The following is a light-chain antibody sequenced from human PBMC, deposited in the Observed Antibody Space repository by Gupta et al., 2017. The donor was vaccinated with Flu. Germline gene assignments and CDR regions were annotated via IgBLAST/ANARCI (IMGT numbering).Light chain of an antibody. CDR3: QVWHISSDHLRV. V-gene: IGLV3-21*02. Sequence: VSVAPGQTAKITCGGDNIGRKSVHWYQQKPGQAPVVVVYYDSDRPSGIPERFSGSNSGNTATLTISKVEAGDEAEYYGQVWHISSDHLRVFGGGTKLTVL. CDR2: YDS. J-gene: IGLJ3*02. CDR1: NIGRKS.